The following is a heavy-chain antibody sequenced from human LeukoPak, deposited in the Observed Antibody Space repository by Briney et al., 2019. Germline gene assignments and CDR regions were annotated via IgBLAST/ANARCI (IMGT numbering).Heavy chain of an antibody. CDR3: AREGYCSGGSCQLDY. Sequence: PGGSLRLSCAASGFTFSSYEMNWVRQAPGKGLEWVSYISSSGSTIYYADSVKGRFTISRDNAKNSLYLQMNSLRAEDTAVYYCAREGYCSGGSCQLDYWGQGTLVTVSS. D-gene: IGHD2-15*01. CDR1: GFTFSSYE. J-gene: IGHJ4*02. CDR2: ISSSGSTI. V-gene: IGHV3-48*03.